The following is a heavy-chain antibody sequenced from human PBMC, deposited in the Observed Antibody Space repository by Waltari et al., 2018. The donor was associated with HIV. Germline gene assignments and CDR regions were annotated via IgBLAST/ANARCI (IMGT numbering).Heavy chain of an antibody. J-gene: IGHJ4*02. CDR1: GVSFNQYG. CDR3: AKDLIYPVVSSVRIDY. D-gene: IGHD2-15*01. V-gene: IGHV3-23*01. CDR2: CSVGVIDT. Sequence: EVQLLESGGGVVQTGGSMRLSWAASGVSFNQYGMNWVRRTAGNVLEWLTACSVGVIDTNYAESVNGLFTVSRDNSKNTVFLQMNSLGSEDTAVYYCAKDLIYPVVSSVRIDYWGQGTHVTVSS.